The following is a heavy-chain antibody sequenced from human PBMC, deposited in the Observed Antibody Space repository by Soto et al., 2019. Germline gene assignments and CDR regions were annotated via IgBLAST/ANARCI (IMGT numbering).Heavy chain of an antibody. D-gene: IGHD4-4*01. CDR1: GGSISSGDYY. CDR3: ARADLNTVTSIPFDY. CDR2: IYYSGST. V-gene: IGHV4-30-4*01. Sequence: QVQLQESGPGLVKPSQTLSLTCTVSGGSISSGDYYWSWIRQPPGKGLEWIGYIYYSGSTYYNPSLNSVVTISVDTSNHQFSLKLSSVTAADTAVYYCARADLNTVTSIPFDYWRQGTLVTVSS. J-gene: IGHJ4*02.